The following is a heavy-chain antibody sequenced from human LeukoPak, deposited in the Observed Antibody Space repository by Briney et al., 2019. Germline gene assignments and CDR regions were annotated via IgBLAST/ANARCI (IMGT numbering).Heavy chain of an antibody. D-gene: IGHD2/OR15-2a*01. J-gene: IGHJ4*02. CDR1: GGSISSSSYY. V-gene: IGHV4-39*01. Sequence: SETLSLTCTVSGGSISSSSYYWGWIRQPPGKGLEWIGSIYYSGSTYYNPSLKSRVTISVDTSKNQFSLKLSSVTAADTAVYYCARHFDLWAYFDYWGQGTLVTVSS. CDR3: ARHFDLWAYFDY. CDR2: IYYSGST.